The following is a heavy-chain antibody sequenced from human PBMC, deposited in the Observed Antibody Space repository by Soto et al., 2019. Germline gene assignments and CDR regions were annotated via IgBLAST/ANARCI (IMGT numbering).Heavy chain of an antibody. CDR1: GYTFTSYA. D-gene: IGHD6-25*01. Sequence: QVQLVQSGAEEKKPGASVKVSCKASGYTFTSYAMHWVRQAPGQRLEWMGWINAGNGKTKYSQKFQGRVTITRDTSASTADMELSSLRSEDTAVYCCARSPGIAAADYWGEGALVTVSS. V-gene: IGHV1-3*05. J-gene: IGHJ4*02. CDR2: INAGNGKT. CDR3: ARSPGIAAADY.